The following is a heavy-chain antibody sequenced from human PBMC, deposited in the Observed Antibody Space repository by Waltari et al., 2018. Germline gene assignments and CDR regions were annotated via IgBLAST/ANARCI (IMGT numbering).Heavy chain of an antibody. CDR3: IRDFGEPGATNVFDI. CDR1: GLTLRSSG. D-gene: IGHD3-16*01. V-gene: IGHV3-74*01. Sequence: EVQLVESGGGLVQPGGSLRLSCAASGLTLRSSGRHWVRQAPGKGLVWVSRIDVDGSGTSYADSVKGRFTISRDNAKNTVYLQMNSVRAEDTAVYYCIRDFGEPGATNVFDIWGQGTMVTVSS. J-gene: IGHJ3*02. CDR2: IDVDGSGT.